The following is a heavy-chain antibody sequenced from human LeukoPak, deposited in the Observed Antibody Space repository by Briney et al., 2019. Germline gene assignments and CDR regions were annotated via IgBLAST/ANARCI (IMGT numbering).Heavy chain of an antibody. CDR3: AKISWELLPDYFDY. V-gene: IGHV3-23*01. CDR1: GFTFSIYA. CDR2: ITSRGEST. J-gene: IGHJ4*02. D-gene: IGHD1-26*01. Sequence: SGGSLRLSCAASGFTFSIYAMSWVRQAPGKGLQWVSSITSRGESTWYVDSVKGRFTITRDNSKNTLYLQMNSLRAEDTAVYYCAKISWELLPDYFDYWGQGTLVTVSS.